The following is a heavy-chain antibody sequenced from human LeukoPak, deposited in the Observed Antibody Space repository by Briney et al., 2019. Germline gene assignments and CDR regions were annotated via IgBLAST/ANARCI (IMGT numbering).Heavy chain of an antibody. D-gene: IGHD3-10*01. CDR3: ARSLVRGVIDY. CDR1: GVSISSSSYC. Sequence: PSETLSLTCTVSGVSISSSSYCWGWIRQPPGKGLEWIGSIYYSGSTYYNPSLKSRVTISVDTSKNQFSLKLSSVTAADTAVYYCARSLVRGVIDYWGQGTLVTVSS. CDR2: IYYSGST. V-gene: IGHV4-39*01. J-gene: IGHJ4*02.